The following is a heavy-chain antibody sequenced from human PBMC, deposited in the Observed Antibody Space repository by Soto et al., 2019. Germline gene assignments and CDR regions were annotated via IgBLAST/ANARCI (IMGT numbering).Heavy chain of an antibody. Sequence: QLQESGPGLVKPSETLSLTCTVSGGSINSNNYFWGWIRQPPGKGLEYVGSVHYSGGTYYKPALQSRVPFSLDTSKNQISLRLKSVSAADTAVYYCASIVVGATGHTDFDHWGQVTLVTVSS. CDR3: ASIVVGATGHTDFDH. CDR1: GGSINSNNYF. CDR2: VHYSGGT. V-gene: IGHV4-39*01. J-gene: IGHJ4*02. D-gene: IGHD2-15*01.